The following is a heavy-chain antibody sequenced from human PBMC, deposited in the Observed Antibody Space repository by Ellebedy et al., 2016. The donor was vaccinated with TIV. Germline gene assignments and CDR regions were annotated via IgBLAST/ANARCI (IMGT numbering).Heavy chain of an antibody. CDR1: GYTFTSYY. CDR3: ARGDSYSYDSGGYYTFDY. J-gene: IGHJ4*02. CDR2: INPSGSSS. V-gene: IGHV1-46*01. Sequence: AASVKVSCKASGYTFTSYYMHWVRQAPGQGLEWMGMINPSGSSSTYAQKFQGRVTMTRDTSTRTVYMELSSLRSEDTAVYYCARGDSYSYDSGGYYTFDYWGQGTLVTVSS. D-gene: IGHD3-22*01.